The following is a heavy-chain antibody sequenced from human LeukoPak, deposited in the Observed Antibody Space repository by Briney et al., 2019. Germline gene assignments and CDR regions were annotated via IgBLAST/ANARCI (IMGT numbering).Heavy chain of an antibody. V-gene: IGHV5-51*01. Sequence: GESLKISCKGSGYSFTSYWIGWVRQMPGKGLEWMGIIYPGDSDTRYSPSFQGQVTISADKSISTAYLQWSSLKASDTAMYYCARHGPHCSSTSCSSDDAFDIWGQGTMVTVSS. CDR3: ARHGPHCSSTSCSSDDAFDI. J-gene: IGHJ3*02. CDR2: IYPGDSDT. D-gene: IGHD2-2*01. CDR1: GYSFTSYW.